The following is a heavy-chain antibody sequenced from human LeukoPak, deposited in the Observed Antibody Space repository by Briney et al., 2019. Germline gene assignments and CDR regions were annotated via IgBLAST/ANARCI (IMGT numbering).Heavy chain of an antibody. CDR3: ARLGLEGNWFDP. D-gene: IGHD3-16*01. CDR2: IYYSGST. Sequence: PSETLSLTRTVRGGTISSYYWSWIRQPPGKGLGGIGYIYYSGSTNYNPSLKSRVTISVDTSKNQCSLKLSSVTAADTAVYYCARLGLEGNWFDPWGQGTLVTVSS. J-gene: IGHJ5*02. V-gene: IGHV4-59*08. CDR1: GGTISSYY.